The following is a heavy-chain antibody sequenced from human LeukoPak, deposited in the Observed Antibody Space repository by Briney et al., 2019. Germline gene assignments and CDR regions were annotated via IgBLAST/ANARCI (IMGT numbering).Heavy chain of an antibody. CDR2: ISAYNGNT. D-gene: IGHD3-9*01. J-gene: IGHJ4*02. V-gene: IGHV1-18*04. Sequence: ASVKVPCKASGYTFTIYGISWVRQAPGQGLEWMGWISAYNGNTNYAQKLQGRVTMTTDTSTSTAYMELRSLGSDDTAVYYCAGMYYDILTGYYYFDYWGQGTLVTVSS. CDR1: GYTFTIYG. CDR3: AGMYYDILTGYYYFDY.